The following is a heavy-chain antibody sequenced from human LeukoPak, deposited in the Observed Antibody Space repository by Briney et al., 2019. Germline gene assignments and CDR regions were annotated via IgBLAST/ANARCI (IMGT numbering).Heavy chain of an antibody. D-gene: IGHD6-19*01. Sequence: PSETLSLTCTVSGGSISSGSYYWSWVRQPAGKGLEWIGRIYTSGSTNYNPSLKSRVTISLDTSKNQFSLKLTSVTAADTALYYCARDNGWYTDYWGQRTLVTVSS. CDR1: GGSISSGSYY. V-gene: IGHV4-61*02. CDR3: ARDNGWYTDY. CDR2: IYTSGST. J-gene: IGHJ4*02.